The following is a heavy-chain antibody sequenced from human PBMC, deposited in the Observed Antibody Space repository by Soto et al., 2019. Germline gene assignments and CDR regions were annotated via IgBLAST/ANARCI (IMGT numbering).Heavy chain of an antibody. V-gene: IGHV4-59*08. J-gene: IGHJ4*02. CDR1: GGSISSYY. D-gene: IGHD5-18*01. CDR2: IYYSGST. CDR3: ARRRDTALAYYFDY. Sequence: QVQLQESGPGLVKPSETLSLTCTVSGGSISSYYWSWIRQPPGKGLEWIGYIYYSGSTNYNPSLKSRVTLSVDTSKNQFSLKLSSVTAADTAVYYCARRRDTALAYYFDYWGQGTLVTGSS.